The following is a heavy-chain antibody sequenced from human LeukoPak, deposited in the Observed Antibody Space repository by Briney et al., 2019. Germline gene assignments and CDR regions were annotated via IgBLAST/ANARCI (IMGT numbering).Heavy chain of an antibody. D-gene: IGHD3-10*01. CDR3: TIWFGELFSRKRPPLDAFDI. Sequence: RWASVKVSCKASGYTFTSYYMHWVRQAPGQGLEWMGIINPSGGSTSYAQKFQGRVTMTRDMSTSTVYMELSGLRSEDTAVYYCTIWFGELFSRKRPPLDAFDIWGQGTMVTVSS. J-gene: IGHJ3*02. CDR2: INPSGGST. V-gene: IGHV1-46*01. CDR1: GYTFTSYY.